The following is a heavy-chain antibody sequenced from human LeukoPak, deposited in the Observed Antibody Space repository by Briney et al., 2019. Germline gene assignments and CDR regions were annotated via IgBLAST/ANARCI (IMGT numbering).Heavy chain of an antibody. Sequence: SETLSLTCTVSGGSISSYYWSWIRQPPGKGLEWLGYIYYSGSTNYNPSLKSRVTISVDTSKNQFSLKLSSVTAADTAVYYCAREGAYYYDSSGYFDYWGQGTLVTVSS. V-gene: IGHV4-59*01. CDR2: IYYSGST. CDR3: AREGAYYYDSSGYFDY. J-gene: IGHJ4*02. D-gene: IGHD3-22*01. CDR1: GGSISSYY.